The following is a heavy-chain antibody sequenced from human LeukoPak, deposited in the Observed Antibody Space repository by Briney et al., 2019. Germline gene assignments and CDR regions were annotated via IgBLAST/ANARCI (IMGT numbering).Heavy chain of an antibody. CDR2: ISGSGGST. D-gene: IGHD2-2*01. J-gene: IGHJ4*02. CDR1: GFTFSSYA. Sequence: GGSLRLSCAASGFTFSSYAMSWVRQAPGKGLEWVSAISGSGGSTYYADSVKGRFTISRDNSKNTRYLQMNSLRAEDTAVYYCAKDPHAKVVPAAIVYWGQGTLVTVSS. V-gene: IGHV3-23*01. CDR3: AKDPHAKVVPAAIVY.